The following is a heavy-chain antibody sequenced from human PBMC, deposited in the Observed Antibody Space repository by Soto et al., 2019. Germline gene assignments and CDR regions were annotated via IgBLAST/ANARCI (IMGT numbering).Heavy chain of an antibody. CDR3: AIQEVGATKLLLH. CDR2: IIPIFGTA. V-gene: IGHV1-69*13. Sequence: VASVKVSCKASGGTFSSYAISWVRQAPGQGLEWMGGIIPIFGTANYAQKFQGRVTITADESTSTAYMELSSLRSEDTAVYYCAIQEVGATKLLLHWGQGTLVTVSS. D-gene: IGHD1-26*01. J-gene: IGHJ4*02. CDR1: GGTFSSYA.